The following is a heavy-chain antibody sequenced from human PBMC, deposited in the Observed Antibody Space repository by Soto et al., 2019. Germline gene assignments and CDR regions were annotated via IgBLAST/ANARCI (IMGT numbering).Heavy chain of an antibody. CDR1: GFTFGTYG. CDR3: ARADCGGQCPCDY. V-gene: IGHV3-33*01. Sequence: GGSLRLSCAASGFTFGTYGMHWVRQAPGKGLEWVAGIWYDGSVKTYADSVKGRLSISRDNSQNTVYLQMNTLRAGDTAVYYCARADCGGQCPCDYWGQGTLVTVSS. CDR2: IWYDGSVK. D-gene: IGHD2-21*01. J-gene: IGHJ4*02.